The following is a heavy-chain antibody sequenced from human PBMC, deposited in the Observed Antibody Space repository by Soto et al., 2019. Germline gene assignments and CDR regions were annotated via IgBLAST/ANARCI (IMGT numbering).Heavy chain of an antibody. V-gene: IGHV4-61*01. CDR2: IYYSGST. CDR1: GDSGSSGSFY. J-gene: IGHJ6*02. CDR3: ARVSGVFSSSRWFYGMDV. Sequence: PSETLSLTCTVSGDSGSSGSFYWSWIRQPPGKGLEWIGYIYYSGSTTYNPSLKSRVIISIDTSKNQFSLKLSSVTAADTAVYYCARVSGVFSSSRWFYGMDVGGQGTTVTVSS. D-gene: IGHD6-6*01.